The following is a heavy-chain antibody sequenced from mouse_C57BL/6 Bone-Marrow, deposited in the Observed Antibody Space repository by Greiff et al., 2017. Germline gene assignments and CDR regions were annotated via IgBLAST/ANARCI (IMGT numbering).Heavy chain of an antibody. Sequence: VQLKESGPELVKPGASVKISCKASGYSFTDYNMNWVKQSNGKSLEWIGVINPNYGTTSYNQKFKGKATLTVDQSSSTAYMQLNSLTSEDSAVYYCARSDGYDEYYAMDYWGQGTSVTVSS. V-gene: IGHV1-39*01. CDR1: GYSFTDYN. CDR3: ARSDGYDEYYAMDY. J-gene: IGHJ4*01. D-gene: IGHD2-2*01. CDR2: INPNYGTT.